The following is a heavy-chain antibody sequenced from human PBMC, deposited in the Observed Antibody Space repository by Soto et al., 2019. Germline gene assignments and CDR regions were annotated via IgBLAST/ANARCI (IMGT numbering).Heavy chain of an antibody. CDR1: GDSITTGGYY. CDR2: IYYSGVS. CDR3: ATGQRSGTYYYYGMDV. Sequence: QAQLQESGPGLVKPSQTLSLICTVSGDSITTGGYYWSWIRQLPGKGLEWIGYIYYSGVSYYNPSLKSRVSMSVDRSTNHLSLKLNSVTAADTAVYYCATGQRSGTYYYYGMDVWGQGTTVIVSS. V-gene: IGHV4-31*03. J-gene: IGHJ6*02.